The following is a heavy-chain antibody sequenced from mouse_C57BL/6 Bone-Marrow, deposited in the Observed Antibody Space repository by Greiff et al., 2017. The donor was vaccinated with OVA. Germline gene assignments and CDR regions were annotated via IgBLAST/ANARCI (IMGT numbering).Heavy chain of an antibody. CDR1: GFNIKDYY. CDR3: TPIYYDYDGQYYYAMDY. CDR2: IDPENGDT. Sequence: VQLKESGAELVRPGASVKLSCTASGFNIKDYYMHWVKQRPEQGLEWIGWIDPENGDTEYASKFQGKATITADTASNTAYLQLSSLTSEDTAVYYCTPIYYDYDGQYYYAMDYWGQGTSVTVSS. V-gene: IGHV14-4*01. D-gene: IGHD2-4*01. J-gene: IGHJ4*01.